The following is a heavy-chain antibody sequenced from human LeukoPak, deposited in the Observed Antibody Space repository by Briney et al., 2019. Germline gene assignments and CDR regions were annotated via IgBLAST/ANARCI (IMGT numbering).Heavy chain of an antibody. V-gene: IGHV3-7*01. CDR2: IKQAGSEK. J-gene: IGHJ4*02. CDR1: GFTFSSYW. Sequence: GSLRLSCAASGFTFSSYWMSWVRQAPGKGLEWVANIKQAGSEKSYVDSVKGRFTISRDNAKHSLYLQMNSLRAEDTAVYYCARYDFLTGYYSHFDCWGQGTLVTVPS. D-gene: IGHD3/OR15-3a*01. CDR3: ARYDFLTGYYSHFDC.